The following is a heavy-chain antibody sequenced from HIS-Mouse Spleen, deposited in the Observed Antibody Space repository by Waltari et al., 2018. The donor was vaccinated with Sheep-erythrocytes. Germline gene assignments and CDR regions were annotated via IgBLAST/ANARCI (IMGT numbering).Heavy chain of an antibody. J-gene: IGHJ3*02. CDR2: ISYDGSNK. V-gene: IGHV3-30*04. Sequence: QVQLVESGGGVVQPGRSLRLSCAASGFTFRSHAMHWVRQAPGKGLEWVAVISYDGSNKYYADSVKGRFTISRDNSKNTLYLQMNSLRAEDTAVYYCAGYDFWSGYRPFDIWGQGTMVTVSS. CDR1: GFTFRSHA. CDR3: AGYDFWSGYRPFDI. D-gene: IGHD3-3*01.